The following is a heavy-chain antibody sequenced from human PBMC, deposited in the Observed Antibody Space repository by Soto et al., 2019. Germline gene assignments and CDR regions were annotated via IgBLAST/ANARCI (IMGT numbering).Heavy chain of an antibody. Sequence: EVQLLESGGGLVQPGGSLRLSCAASGFTFYVYAMSWVRQAPGKGLEWVSGIFGSGGGISYADSVKGRFTISRDNSNNMLYLQMHSLRAEDTAVYYCEKDRQPDGLWPFDHWGQGTLVTVSS. J-gene: IGHJ4*02. CDR1: GFTFYVYA. V-gene: IGHV3-23*01. CDR2: IFGSGGGI. D-gene: IGHD2-8*01. CDR3: EKDRQPDGLWPFDH.